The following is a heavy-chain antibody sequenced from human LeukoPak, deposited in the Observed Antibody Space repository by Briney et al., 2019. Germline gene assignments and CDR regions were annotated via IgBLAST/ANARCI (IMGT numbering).Heavy chain of an antibody. CDR1: GFTFSSYE. Sequence: GGSLRLSCAASGFTFSSYEMNWVRQAPGKGLEWVSYISSSGSTIYYADSVKGRFTISRDNAKSSLYLQMNSLRAEDTDVYYCARAIAVAGTFDYWGQGTLVTVSS. J-gene: IGHJ4*02. D-gene: IGHD6-19*01. CDR2: ISSSGSTI. V-gene: IGHV3-48*03. CDR3: ARAIAVAGTFDY.